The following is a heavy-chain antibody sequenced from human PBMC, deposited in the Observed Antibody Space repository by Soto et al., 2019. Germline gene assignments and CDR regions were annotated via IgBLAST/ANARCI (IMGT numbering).Heavy chain of an antibody. CDR2: INQDGIEK. Sequence: ELQLVESGGGLVQPGGSLRLSCAASGFTFSIYWMSWVRQAPGKGLEWVANINQDGIEKYYVDSVRGRFTISRDNAKNSLYLHMNSLTAEDTAVYYCARTRPRDYQDASRYYSYYYGMDGWGQGTTATVSS. D-gene: IGHD3-22*01. CDR3: ARTRPRDYQDASRYYSYYYGMDG. CDR1: GFTFSIYW. J-gene: IGHJ6*02. V-gene: IGHV3-7*01.